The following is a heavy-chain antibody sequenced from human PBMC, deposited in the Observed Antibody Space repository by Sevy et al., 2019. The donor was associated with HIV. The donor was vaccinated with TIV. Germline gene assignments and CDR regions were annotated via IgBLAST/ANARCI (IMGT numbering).Heavy chain of an antibody. J-gene: IGHJ4*02. CDR2: IKSKTDGGTT. CDR1: GFTFSNAW. D-gene: IGHD4-4*01. V-gene: IGHV3-15*07. Sequence: GGSLRLSCAASGFTFSNAWMNWVRQAPGKGLEWVGRIKSKTDGGTTDYAAPVKGRFTISRDDSKNTLYLQMNSLKTEDTAVYYCTTASMTTVTTDFDYWGQGTLVTVSS. CDR3: TTASMTTVTTDFDY.